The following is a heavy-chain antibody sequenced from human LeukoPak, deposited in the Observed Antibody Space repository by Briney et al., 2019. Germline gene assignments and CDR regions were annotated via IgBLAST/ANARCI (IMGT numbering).Heavy chain of an antibody. Sequence: PSETLSLTCTVSGGSISSYYWSWIRQPAGKGLEWIGRICTSGSTNYNPSLKSRVTMSVDTSKNQFSLKLSSVTAADTAVYYCARVGSGSYYRSWGYYFDYWGQGTLVTVSS. CDR1: GGSISSYY. J-gene: IGHJ4*02. V-gene: IGHV4-4*07. CDR2: ICTSGST. CDR3: ARVGSGSYYRSWGYYFDY. D-gene: IGHD3-10*01.